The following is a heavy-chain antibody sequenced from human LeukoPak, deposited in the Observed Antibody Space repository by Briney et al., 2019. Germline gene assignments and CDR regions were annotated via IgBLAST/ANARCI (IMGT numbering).Heavy chain of an antibody. V-gene: IGHV4-34*01. Sequence: SETLSLTCAVYGGSFSGYYWSWIRQPPGKGLEWIGEINHSGSTNYNPSLKSRVTISVDTSKNQFSLKLSSVTAADTAVYYCARGQYGKAMIVVVRGYNWFDPWGQGTLVTVSS. CDR1: GGSFSGYY. CDR3: ARGQYGKAMIVVVRGYNWFDP. D-gene: IGHD3-22*01. CDR2: INHSGST. J-gene: IGHJ5*02.